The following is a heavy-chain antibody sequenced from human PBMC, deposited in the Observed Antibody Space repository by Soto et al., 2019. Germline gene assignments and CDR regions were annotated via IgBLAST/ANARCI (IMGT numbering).Heavy chain of an antibody. CDR1: GDSISRSYW. CDR2: IYHSGST. CDR3: AGDYGSGSYLNWIDP. J-gene: IGHJ5*02. D-gene: IGHD3-10*01. Sequence: SETLSLTCAVSGDSISRSYWWSWVRQLPGKGLEWIGEIYHSGSTIYNPSLKSRVTISVDTSKNQFSLKLSSVTAADTAVYYCAGDYGSGSYLNWIDPRGQGTLVTVSS. V-gene: IGHV4-4*02.